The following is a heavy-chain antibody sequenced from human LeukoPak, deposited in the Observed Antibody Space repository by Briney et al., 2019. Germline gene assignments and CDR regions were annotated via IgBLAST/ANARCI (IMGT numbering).Heavy chain of an antibody. CDR1: GGSFSGYY. D-gene: IGHD3-16*01. V-gene: IGHV4-34*01. J-gene: IGHJ4*02. Sequence: SETLSLTCAVYGGSFSGYYWSWIRQPPGKGLEWIGEINHSGSTNYNPSLKSRVTISVDTSKNQFSLKLSSVAAADTAVYYCASLNGGYWGQGTLVTVSS. CDR2: INHSGST. CDR3: ASLNGGY.